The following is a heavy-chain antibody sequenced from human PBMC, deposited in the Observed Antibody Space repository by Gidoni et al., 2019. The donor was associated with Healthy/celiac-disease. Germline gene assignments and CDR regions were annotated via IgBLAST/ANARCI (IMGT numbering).Heavy chain of an antibody. CDR3: ARERKVDVWGSYRYFDY. Sequence: QVQLQESGPGLVKPSQTLSLTCTVSGGAISSGGYYWSWIRQHPGKGLEWIGYIYYSGSTYYNPSLKSRVTISVDTSKNPFSLKLSSVAAADTAVYYCARERKVDVWGSYRYFDYWGQGTLVTVSS. J-gene: IGHJ4*02. D-gene: IGHD3-16*02. V-gene: IGHV4-31*03. CDR2: IYYSGST. CDR1: GGAISSGGYY.